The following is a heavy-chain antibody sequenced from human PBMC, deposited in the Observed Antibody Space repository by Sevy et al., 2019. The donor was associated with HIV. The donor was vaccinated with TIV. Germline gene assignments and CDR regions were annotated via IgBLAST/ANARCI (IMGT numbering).Heavy chain of an antibody. V-gene: IGHV3-7*02. CDR2: IKQEGRKV. Sequence: GALRLSCAAPGFTFTTNWVTWVRQGPGKGGGRGANIKQEGRKVNYVDSVKGRFIISRDNAKKSLYVQMNSLRADDTAVYYCARVGIFEKSESQYRFMDYWGQGTLVTVSS. CDR3: ARVGIFEKSESQYRFMDY. D-gene: IGHD6-6*01. J-gene: IGHJ4*02. CDR1: GFTFTTNW.